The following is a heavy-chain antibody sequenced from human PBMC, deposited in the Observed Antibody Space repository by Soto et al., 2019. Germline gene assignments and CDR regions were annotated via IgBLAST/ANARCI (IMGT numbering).Heavy chain of an antibody. Sequence: QVQLQESGPGLVKPSQTLSLTCTVSGGSIAGGGYFWNWIRQHPGKGLEWIGYINYSGGTYYNPSLKSRVTISVDTSKNQFSLKLSSVTAADTAVYYCAREPSIWGQGTLVTVSS. CDR1: GGSIAGGGYF. J-gene: IGHJ4*02. V-gene: IGHV4-31*03. CDR2: INYSGGT. CDR3: AREPSI.